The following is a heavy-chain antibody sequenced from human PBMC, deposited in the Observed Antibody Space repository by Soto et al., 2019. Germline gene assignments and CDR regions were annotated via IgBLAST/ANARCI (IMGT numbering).Heavy chain of an antibody. J-gene: IGHJ6*02. Sequence: PSETLSLTCTVSGGSIISGDYYWRWLHQPPGKGLEMIGYIYYSGDTSYNPSPKSRVTFSRATSNNQSSLKLSSLTAADTAFYYCAREGALLFGGNSDYYSTMDDWGQGSTVTVAS. D-gene: IGHD2-21*02. CDR1: GGSIISGDYY. CDR2: IYYSGDT. CDR3: AREGALLFGGNSDYYSTMDD. V-gene: IGHV4-30-4*08.